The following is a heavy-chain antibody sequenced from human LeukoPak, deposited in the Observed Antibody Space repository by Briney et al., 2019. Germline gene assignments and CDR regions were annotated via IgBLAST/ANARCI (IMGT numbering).Heavy chain of an antibody. V-gene: IGHV1-24*01. CDR3: ATEVRGVTIFGVVSRGFDY. CDR1: GYTLTELS. CDR2: FDPEDGET. D-gene: IGHD3-3*01. J-gene: IGHJ4*02. Sequence: GASVKVSCKVSGYTLTELSMHWVRQAPGKGLEWMGGFDPEDGETIYAQKFQGRVTMTEDTSTDTAYMELSSLRSEDTAVYYCATEVRGVTIFGVVSRGFDYWGQGTLVTVSS.